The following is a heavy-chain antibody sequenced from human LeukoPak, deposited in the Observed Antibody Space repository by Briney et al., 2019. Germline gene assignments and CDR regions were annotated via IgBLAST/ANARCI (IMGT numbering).Heavy chain of an antibody. CDR2: IRSKAYGGTT. Sequence: GGSLRLSCTASGFTFGDYAMSWVRQAPGKGLEWVGFIRSKAYGGTTEYAASVKGRFTISRDDSKSIAYLQMNSLKTEDTAVYYCTRSGFIAALDGMDVWGQGTTVTVSS. J-gene: IGHJ6*02. CDR3: TRSGFIAALDGMDV. V-gene: IGHV3-49*04. D-gene: IGHD6-13*01. CDR1: GFTFGDYA.